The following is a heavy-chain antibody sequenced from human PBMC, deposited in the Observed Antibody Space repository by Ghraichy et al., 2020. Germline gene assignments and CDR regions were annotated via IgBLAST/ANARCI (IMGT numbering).Heavy chain of an antibody. D-gene: IGHD2-21*01. Sequence: SETLSLTCTVSGGSITGYHWSWIRQPPGMRLEWIGYMYHSGASNYNPSLKSRVTMSVDTSKNQFSLKLNSVTAADTAVYYCARERDSFNNFDYWGQGALFTVSS. CDR1: GGSITGYH. J-gene: IGHJ4*02. CDR3: ARERDSFNNFDY. CDR2: MYHSGAS. V-gene: IGHV4-59*01.